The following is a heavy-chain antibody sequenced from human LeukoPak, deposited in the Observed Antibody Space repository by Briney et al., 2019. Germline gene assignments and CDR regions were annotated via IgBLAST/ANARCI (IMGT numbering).Heavy chain of an antibody. CDR3: AKDRYSSGPEYFHH. CDR2: ISYDGSNK. CDR1: GFTFSSYG. V-gene: IGHV3-30*18. Sequence: GGSLRLSCAASGFTFSSYGMHWVRQAPGKGLEWVAVISYDGSNKYYADSVKGRFTISRDNSKNTLYLQMNSLRPEDTAVYYCAKDRYSSGPEYFHHWGQGTLVTVSS. J-gene: IGHJ1*01. D-gene: IGHD6-19*01.